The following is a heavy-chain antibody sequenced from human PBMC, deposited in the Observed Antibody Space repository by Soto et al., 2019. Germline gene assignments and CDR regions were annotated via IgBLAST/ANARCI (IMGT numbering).Heavy chain of an antibody. D-gene: IGHD1-26*01. J-gene: IGHJ4*02. Sequence: QVQLVQSGAEVKKPGASVKVSCKASGYTFTSYAMHWVRQAPGQRLEWMGWINAGNGNTKYSQKFQGRVTITRDTAASTAQMELSSLRSEDTAVYYCARDLGGSAGDYWGQGTLVTVSS. V-gene: IGHV1-3*01. CDR1: GYTFTSYA. CDR3: ARDLGGSAGDY. CDR2: INAGNGNT.